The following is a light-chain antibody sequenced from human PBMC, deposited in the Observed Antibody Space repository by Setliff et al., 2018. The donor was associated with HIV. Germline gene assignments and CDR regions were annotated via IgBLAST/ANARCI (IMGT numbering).Light chain of an antibody. CDR3: SSYTASSTYV. CDR2: EVR. Sequence: SVLTQPASVSGSPGQSIAISCTGTSSDIGAYNFVSWYQQSPGKVPKLIIFEVRNRPSGVSTRFSGSKSGNTASLTISGLQAEDEGDYYCSSYTASSTYVFGTGTKVTVL. CDR1: SSDIGAYNF. J-gene: IGLJ1*01. V-gene: IGLV2-14*01.